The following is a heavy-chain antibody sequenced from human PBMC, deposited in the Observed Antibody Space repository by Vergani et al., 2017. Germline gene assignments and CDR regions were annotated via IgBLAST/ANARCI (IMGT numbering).Heavy chain of an antibody. CDR3: ATKSCGTPGCQIGYFRE. CDR2: ISYDGTQK. V-gene: IGHV3-30*03. CDR1: GFTSRYYG. Sequence: QVRLVESGGGVVQPGRSLRLSCVVSGFTSRYYGMHWVRQAPGKGLEWVAVISYDGTQKYYADSVKGRFTISRDNSKSTLYLQMNSLRTEDTAVYYCATKSCGTPGCQIGYFREWGQGTLVTVSS. J-gene: IGHJ1*01. D-gene: IGHD1-1*01.